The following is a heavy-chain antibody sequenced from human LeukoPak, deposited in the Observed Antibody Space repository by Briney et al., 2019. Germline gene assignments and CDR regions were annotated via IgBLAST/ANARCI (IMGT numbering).Heavy chain of an antibody. D-gene: IGHD5-12*01. CDR2: ISPGGGPT. CDR3: AKDGAWLRFDD. Sequence: GGSLRLSCAGSGFPFSSHGMNWVRQAPGKGLERVSGISPGGGPTYYADSVKGRFSISRDDLKNTLYLQMTNLRAEDTAVYYCAKDGAWLRFDDWGQGILVTVPS. J-gene: IGHJ4*02. CDR1: GFPFSSHG. V-gene: IGHV3-23*01.